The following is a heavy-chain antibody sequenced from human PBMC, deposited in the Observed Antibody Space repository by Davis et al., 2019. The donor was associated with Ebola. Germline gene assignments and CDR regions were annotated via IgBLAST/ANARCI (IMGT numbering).Heavy chain of an antibody. CDR2: IGGSGGST. V-gene: IGHV3-23*01. D-gene: IGHD6-6*01. CDR3: AKDSLAARPYFFDY. CDR1: GFTFSSYG. J-gene: IGHJ4*02. Sequence: PGGSLRLSCAASGFTFSSYGMSWVRQAPGKGLEWVSGIGGSGGSTYYADSVKGRFTISRDHSKNTLYLQMNSLRAEDTAVYYCAKDSLAARPYFFDYWGQGTLVTVSS.